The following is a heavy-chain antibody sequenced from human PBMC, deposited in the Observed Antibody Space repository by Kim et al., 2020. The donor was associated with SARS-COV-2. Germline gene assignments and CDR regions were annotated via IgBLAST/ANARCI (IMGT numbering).Heavy chain of an antibody. CDR1: GGSISSYY. D-gene: IGHD5-12*01. J-gene: IGHJ4*01. Sequence: SETLSLTCTVSGGSISSYYWSWIRQPPGKGLEWIGYIYYSGSTNYNPSLKSRATISVDTPKNQFSLKLSSVTAADTAVYYCARLGQWGYDTWGSDYFDY. CDR2: IYYSGST. V-gene: IGHV4-59*08. CDR3: ARLGQWGYDTWGSDYFDY.